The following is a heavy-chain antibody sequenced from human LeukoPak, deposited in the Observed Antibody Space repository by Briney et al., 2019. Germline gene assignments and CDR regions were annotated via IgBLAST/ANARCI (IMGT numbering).Heavy chain of an antibody. CDR2: IYHSGST. Sequence: SETLSLTCAVSGYSICSGYYWGWIRQPPGKGLEWIGSIYHSGSTYYNPSLKSRVTISVDTSKNQFSLKLSSVTAADTAAYYCARKDVRYFDWLSDNWFDPWGQGTLVTVSS. CDR1: GYSICSGYY. CDR3: ARKDVRYFDWLSDNWFDP. J-gene: IGHJ5*02. V-gene: IGHV4-38-2*01. D-gene: IGHD3-9*01.